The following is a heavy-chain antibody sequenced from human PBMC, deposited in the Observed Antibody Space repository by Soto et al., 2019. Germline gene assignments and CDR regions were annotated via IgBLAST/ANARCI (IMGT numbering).Heavy chain of an antibody. Sequence: PGGSLRLSCAVSGFTFSSYAMNWVRQAPGKGLEWISVISGSGGATYFADSVKGRFVISRDNSKNTLYLQMNSLRAEDTAIYYCAKATLRVVHPLVFDYWGQGSLVTVSS. V-gene: IGHV3-23*01. CDR2: ISGSGGAT. D-gene: IGHD3-3*01. CDR3: AKATLRVVHPLVFDY. J-gene: IGHJ4*02. CDR1: GFTFSSYA.